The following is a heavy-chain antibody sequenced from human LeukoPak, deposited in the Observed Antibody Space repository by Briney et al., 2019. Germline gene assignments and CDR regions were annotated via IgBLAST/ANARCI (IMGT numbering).Heavy chain of an antibody. J-gene: IGHJ4*02. V-gene: IGHV4-4*02. D-gene: IGHD3-10*01. CDR1: GFTFSSYAM. CDR3: AREPYYGSGSFLDY. CDR2: IYHSGST. Sequence: GSLRLSCAASGFTFSSYAMSWVRQPPGKGLEWIGEIYHSGSTNYNPSLKSRVTISVDKSKNQFSLKLSSVTAADTAVYYCAREPYYGSGSFLDYWGQGTLVTVSS.